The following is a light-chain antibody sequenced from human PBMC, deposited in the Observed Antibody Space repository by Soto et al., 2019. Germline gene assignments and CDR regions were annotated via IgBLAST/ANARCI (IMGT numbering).Light chain of an antibody. CDR3: TSYAGSNNWV. Sequence: QSVLTQPPSASGSPGQSVTISCTGTSSDVGGSNYDSWYQQHPGKAPKLMIYEVSKRPSGVPDRFSGSKSGNTASLTVSGLQAEDEADYYCTSYAGSNNWVFGGGTKLTVL. CDR1: SSDVGGSNY. V-gene: IGLV2-8*01. J-gene: IGLJ3*02. CDR2: EVS.